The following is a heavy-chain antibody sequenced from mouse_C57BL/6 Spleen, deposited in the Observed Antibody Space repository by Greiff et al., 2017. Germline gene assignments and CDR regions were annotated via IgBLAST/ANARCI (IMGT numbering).Heavy chain of an antibody. Sequence: EVKLLESGGGLVQPKGSLKLSCAASGFTFNTYAMHWVRQAPGKGLEWVARIRSKSSNYATYYADSVKDRFTISRDDSQSMLYLQMNNLKTEDTAMYYCVGDSSGYVDWYFDVWGTGTTVTVSS. CDR1: GFTFNTYA. CDR2: IRSKSSNYAT. D-gene: IGHD3-2*02. CDR3: VGDSSGYVDWYFDV. V-gene: IGHV10-3*01. J-gene: IGHJ1*03.